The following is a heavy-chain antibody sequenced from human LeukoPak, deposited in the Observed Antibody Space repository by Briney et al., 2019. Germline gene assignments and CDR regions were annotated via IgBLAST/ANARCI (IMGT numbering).Heavy chain of an antibody. CDR3: ASRPLSSSWYEGDY. D-gene: IGHD6-13*01. CDR1: GYTFTSYD. CDR2: MNPNSGNT. J-gene: IGHJ4*02. V-gene: IGHV1-8*01. Sequence: ASVNVSCKASGYTFTSYDINWVRQATGQGLEWMGWMNPNSGNTGYAQKFQGRVTMTRNTSISTAYMELSSLRSEDTAVYYCASRPLSSSWYEGDYWGQGTLVTVSS.